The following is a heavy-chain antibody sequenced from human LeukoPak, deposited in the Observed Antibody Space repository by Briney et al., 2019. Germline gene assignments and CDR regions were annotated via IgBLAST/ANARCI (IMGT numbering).Heavy chain of an antibody. CDR2: ISGSGGST. CDR3: AKDPDQLLYPNWFDP. CDR1: GFTFSSYA. V-gene: IGHV3-23*01. J-gene: IGHJ5*02. D-gene: IGHD2-2*02. Sequence: GGSLRLSCAASGFTFSSYAMSWVRQAPGKGLEWVSAISGSGGSTYYADSVKGRFTISRDNSKNTLYLQMNSLRAEDTAVYCCAKDPDQLLYPNWFDPWGQGTLVTVSS.